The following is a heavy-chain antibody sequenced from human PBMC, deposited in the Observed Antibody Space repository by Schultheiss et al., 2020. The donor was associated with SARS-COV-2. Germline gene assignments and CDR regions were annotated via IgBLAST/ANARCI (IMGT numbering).Heavy chain of an antibody. CDR3: ARDGGEAVAGPTDWFDP. J-gene: IGHJ5*02. V-gene: IGHV3-30*01. D-gene: IGHD6-19*01. CDR1: GFTFSSYA. Sequence: GGSLRLSCATSGFTFSSYAMHWVRQAPGKGLEWVAVISYDGSNKYYADSVKGRFTISRDNSKNTLYLQMNSLRAEDTAVYYCARDGGEAVAGPTDWFDPWGQGTLVTVSS. CDR2: ISYDGSNK.